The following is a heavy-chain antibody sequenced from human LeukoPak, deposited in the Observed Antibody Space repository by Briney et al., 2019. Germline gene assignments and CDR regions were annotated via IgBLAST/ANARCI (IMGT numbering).Heavy chain of an antibody. D-gene: IGHD5-18*01. CDR2: ISAYNGNT. CDR3: AREENSYALQDPYYYYGMDV. Sequence: GASVKVSFKASGYTFTSYGISWVRQAPGQGLEWMGWISAYNGNTNYAQKLQGRVTMTTDTSTSTAYMELRSLRSDDTAVYYCAREENSYALQDPYYYYGMDVWGQGTTVTVSS. J-gene: IGHJ6*02. CDR1: GYTFTSYG. V-gene: IGHV1-18*01.